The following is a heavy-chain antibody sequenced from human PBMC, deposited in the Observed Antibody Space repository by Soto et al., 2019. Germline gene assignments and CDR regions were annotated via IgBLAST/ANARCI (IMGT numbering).Heavy chain of an antibody. V-gene: IGHV2-70*01. CDR2: IDWDDDK. D-gene: IGHD6-13*01. J-gene: IGHJ4*02. Sequence: SGPTLVNPTQTLTLTCTFSGFSLSTSGMCVSWIRQPPGKALGWLALIDWDDDKYYSTSLKTRLTISKDTSKNQVVLTMTNMDPVDTATYYCARTPSYGQLVPFDYWGQGTLVTVSS. CDR1: GFSLSTSGMC. CDR3: ARTPSYGQLVPFDY.